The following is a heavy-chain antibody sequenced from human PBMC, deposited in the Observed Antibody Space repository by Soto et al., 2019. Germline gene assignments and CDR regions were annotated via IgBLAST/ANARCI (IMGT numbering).Heavy chain of an antibody. J-gene: IGHJ6*02. CDR2: ISGSGGST. V-gene: IGHV3-23*01. Sequence: GGSLRLSCAASGVTFSSYAMSWVRQAPVKGLEWVSAISGSGGSTYYADSVKGRFTISRDNSKNTLYLQMNSLRAEDTAVYYCARNYYYYGMDVWGQGTTVTFSS. CDR3: ARNYYYYGMDV. CDR1: GVTFSSYA.